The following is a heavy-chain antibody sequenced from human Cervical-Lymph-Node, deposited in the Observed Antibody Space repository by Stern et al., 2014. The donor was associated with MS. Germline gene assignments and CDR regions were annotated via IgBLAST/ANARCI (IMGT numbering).Heavy chain of an antibody. CDR3: ARSGYSSGWTDY. J-gene: IGHJ4*02. V-gene: IGHV1-69*01. CDR2: IIPIFGTA. D-gene: IGHD6-19*01. CDR1: GGTFSTYA. Sequence: QAQLVQSGAEVKKPGSSVKVSCKASGGTFSTYAIIWVRQAPGQGLEWMGGIIPIFGTANYAQKFQGRVTITADESTSTAYMELSSLRSEDTAVYYCARSGYSSGWTDYWGQGTLVTVSS.